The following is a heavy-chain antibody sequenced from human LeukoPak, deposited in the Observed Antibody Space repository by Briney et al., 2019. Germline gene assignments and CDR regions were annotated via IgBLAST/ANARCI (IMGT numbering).Heavy chain of an antibody. CDR2: ISFDGRNR. V-gene: IGHV3-30*19. Sequence: GGSLRLSCTTSGFTFSAYAMHWVRQAPGKGLEWVALISFDGRNRYYADSVEGRFTVSRDNSKNTLYLQMNSLRSEDTALYYCARDLMAAAAPPYFFDYWGQGNLVTVSS. J-gene: IGHJ4*02. D-gene: IGHD6-13*01. CDR1: GFTFSAYA. CDR3: ARDLMAAAAPPYFFDY.